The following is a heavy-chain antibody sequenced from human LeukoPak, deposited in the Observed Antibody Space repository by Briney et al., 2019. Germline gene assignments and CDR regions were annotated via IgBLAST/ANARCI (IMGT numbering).Heavy chain of an antibody. CDR3: AKDGTSYYYIYY. CDR2: ISASGGNT. J-gene: IGHJ4*02. V-gene: IGHV3-23*01. Sequence: PGGSLRLSCAASGFTFISYGMSWVRQAPGKGLEWVSAISASGGNTYYADSVKGRFTISRDNSKNTLYLQMNSLRGDDTAVYYCAKDGTSYYYIYYWGQGTLVTVSS. D-gene: IGHD2/OR15-2a*01. CDR1: GFTFISYG.